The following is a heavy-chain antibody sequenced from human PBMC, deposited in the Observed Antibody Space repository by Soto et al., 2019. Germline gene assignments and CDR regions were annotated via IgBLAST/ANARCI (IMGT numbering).Heavy chain of an antibody. CDR2: VYYKGNT. Sequence: HLQLKESGPGLVNPSETLSLPCTVSGGSTSISLYQWVWIPHPPGKGLEWIGTVYYKGNTYYNAALKSRLTISVDTSNNQFSLKVKSVTAADTAVYFCARLSGSYNDRYFDNWGQGTLVTVSS. D-gene: IGHD1-26*01. J-gene: IGHJ4*02. CDR3: ARLSGSYNDRYFDN. V-gene: IGHV4-39*01. CDR1: GGSTSISLYQ.